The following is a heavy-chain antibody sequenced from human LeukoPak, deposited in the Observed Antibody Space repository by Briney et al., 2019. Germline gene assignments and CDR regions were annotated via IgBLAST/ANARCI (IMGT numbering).Heavy chain of an antibody. CDR3: AADLDYGGYSHFDF. Sequence: PGGFLRLSCAASGFTFSSYWMHWVRQGPGKGLVWVSRIKSDGSSIMYADFVKGRFTISRDNAKNTLWLQMNSLRAEDTAVYYCAADLDYGGYSHFDFWGRGTLVTVSS. D-gene: IGHD4-23*01. V-gene: IGHV3-74*03. CDR1: GFTFSSYW. J-gene: IGHJ4*02. CDR2: IKSDGSSI.